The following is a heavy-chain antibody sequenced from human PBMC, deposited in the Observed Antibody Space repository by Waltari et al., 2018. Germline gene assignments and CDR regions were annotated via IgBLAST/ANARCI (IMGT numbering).Heavy chain of an antibody. CDR2: IYYSGGT. CDR3: ARDLGYSSGWLPGGWFDP. D-gene: IGHD6-19*01. J-gene: IGHJ5*02. CDR1: GGSISSSSYY. Sequence: QLQLQESGPGLVKPSETLSLTCTVSGGSISSSSYYWGWIRQPPGKGLEWIGSIYYSGGTYYNPSLKIRVTISVDTSKNQFSLKLSSVTAADTAVYYCARDLGYSSGWLPGGWFDPWGQGTLVTVSS. V-gene: IGHV4-39*07.